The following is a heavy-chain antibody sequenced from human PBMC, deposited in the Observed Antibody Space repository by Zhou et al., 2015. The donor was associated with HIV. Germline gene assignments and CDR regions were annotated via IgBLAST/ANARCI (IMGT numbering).Heavy chain of an antibody. V-gene: IGHV1-69*17. J-gene: IGHJ4*02. CDR1: GGTFSGSD. D-gene: IGHD3-22*01. CDR2: IIPMFDIE. CDR3: ARSYYDRDGYYPDF. Sequence: LLQSGPEVRKPGSSVKVSCKASGGTFSGSDISWVRQAPGQGLEWMGGIIPMFDIEDHAQKFRGRLTISADKPTGAAYMELSSLRSEDAAVYYCARSYYDRDGYYPDFWGQGTLVTVSS.